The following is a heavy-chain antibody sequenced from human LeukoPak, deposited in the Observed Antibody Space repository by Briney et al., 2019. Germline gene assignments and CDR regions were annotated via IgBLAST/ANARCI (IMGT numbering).Heavy chain of an antibody. CDR2: ISASGAVP. J-gene: IGHJ4*02. V-gene: IGHV3-11*04. CDR3: ARSLIVASEDY. Sequence: GGSLRLSCAASGFMFYSFYMGWIRQVPGKGLDYIALISASGAVPYYAESVEGRFTISRDNAKNSVSLQMNSLSADDTAIYYCARSLIVASEDYWGQGTQVIVSS. CDR1: GFMFYSFY. D-gene: IGHD3-22*01.